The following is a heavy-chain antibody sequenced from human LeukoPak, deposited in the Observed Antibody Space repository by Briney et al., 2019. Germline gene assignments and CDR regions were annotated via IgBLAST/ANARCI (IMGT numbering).Heavy chain of an antibody. V-gene: IGHV4-4*07. Sequence: PSETLSLTCTVSGGSISSYYWSWIRQPAGKGLEWIGRIYSSGSTNYNPSLKSRVTMSVATSKNQFSLKLSSVTAADTAVYYCARAPAVAAPYYYYGMDVWGQGTTVTVSS. CDR1: GGSISSYY. J-gene: IGHJ6*02. CDR2: IYSSGST. CDR3: ARAPAVAAPYYYYGMDV. D-gene: IGHD6-19*01.